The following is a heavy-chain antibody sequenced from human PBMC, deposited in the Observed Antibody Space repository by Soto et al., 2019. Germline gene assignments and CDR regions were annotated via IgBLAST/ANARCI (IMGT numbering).Heavy chain of an antibody. CDR3: ARSAYGSGSHHDP. V-gene: IGHV4-34*01. CDR2: INHSGSA. CDR1: GGSFSGYY. Sequence: SETLSLTCAVYGGSFSGYYWSWIRQPPGKGLEWIGEINHSGSANYNPSLKSRVTISVDTSKNQFSLKLSSVTAADTAVYYCARSAYGSGSHHDPWGQGTLVTVSS. J-gene: IGHJ5*02. D-gene: IGHD3-10*01.